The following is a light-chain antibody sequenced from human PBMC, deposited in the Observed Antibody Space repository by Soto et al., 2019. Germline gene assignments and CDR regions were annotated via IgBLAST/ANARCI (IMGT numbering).Light chain of an antibody. CDR1: QSVSSNY. J-gene: IGKJ4*01. CDR2: GVS. Sequence: VLTQSPGTLALSPGESATLSCRASQSVSSNYLAWYQQKPGQAPRLLIYGVSTRATGIPDRFSGSGSGTEFSLTLSRLEPEDFALYDCQQYFTSPLTFGGGTKVEIK. CDR3: QQYFTSPLT. V-gene: IGKV3-20*01.